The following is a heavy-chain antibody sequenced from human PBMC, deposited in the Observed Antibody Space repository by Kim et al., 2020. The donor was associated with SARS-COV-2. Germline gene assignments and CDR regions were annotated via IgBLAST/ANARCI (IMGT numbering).Heavy chain of an antibody. CDR2: ISYDGSNK. CDR3: AREGRGSGEPLGYGMDV. J-gene: IGHJ6*02. D-gene: IGHD3-10*01. V-gene: IGHV3-33*05. CDR1: GFTFSSYG. Sequence: GGSLRLSCAASGFTFSSYGMHWVRQAPGKGLEWVAVISYDGSNKYYADSVKGRFTISRDNSKNTLYLQMNSLRAEDTAVYYCAREGRGSGEPLGYGMDVWGQGATVPVSS.